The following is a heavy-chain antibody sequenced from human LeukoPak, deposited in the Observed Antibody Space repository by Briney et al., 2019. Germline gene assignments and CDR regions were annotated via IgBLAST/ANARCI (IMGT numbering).Heavy chain of an antibody. Sequence: ASVGVSYKASGYTFTSYAMHWVRQARGQRLEWMGWINAGNGNTKYSQKFQGRVTITRDTSASTAYMELSSLRSEDTAVYYCAREATRVRGAQGYWGQGTLVTVSS. J-gene: IGHJ4*02. V-gene: IGHV1-3*01. CDR3: AREATRVRGAQGY. D-gene: IGHD3-10*01. CDR1: GYTFTSYA. CDR2: INAGNGNT.